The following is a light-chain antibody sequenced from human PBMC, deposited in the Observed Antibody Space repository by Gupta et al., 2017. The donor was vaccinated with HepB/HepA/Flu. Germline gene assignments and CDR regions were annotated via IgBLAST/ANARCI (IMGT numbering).Light chain of an antibody. CDR1: QSLLHFDGHNY. J-gene: IGKJ1*01. V-gene: IGKV2-28*01. CDR3: RQALQMPGT. CDR2: LAS. Sequence: DIVMTQSPLSLPITPGEPASISCRSSQSLLHFDGHNYLDWFLQKPVQAPHNLIYLASSRAPGVPDRSSGSGSGTNFTLKISRVEPEDVGVYYCRQALQMPGTSGQATKVHIK.